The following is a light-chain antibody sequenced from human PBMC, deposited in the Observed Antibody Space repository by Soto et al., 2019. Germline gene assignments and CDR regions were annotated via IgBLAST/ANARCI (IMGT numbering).Light chain of an antibody. V-gene: IGLV2-14*03. CDR1: TSDVGGYNY. Sequence: QYARTRPAWVSGSPGQAITISCTGTTSDVGGYNYVTWYQQYPGQAPKIIIYDVNRRPPGVSDRFSGSKSGNTASLTVSDLQAGDEADYFCCPFTNTKTVVFGGGTKVTVL. J-gene: IGLJ1*01. CDR2: DVN. CDR3: CPFTNTKTVV.